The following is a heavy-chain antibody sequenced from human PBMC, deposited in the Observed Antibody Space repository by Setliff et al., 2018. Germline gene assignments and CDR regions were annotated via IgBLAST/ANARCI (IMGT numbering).Heavy chain of an antibody. CDR1: GGSFSNYY. CDR3: ARDNPIVGATDY. D-gene: IGHD1-26*01. Sequence: SETLSLTCAVYGGSFSNYYWSWIRQPAGKGLEWAGRLHTSGSTNYNPSLKSRVTISVDTSKNQFSLNLSSVTAADTAVYFCARDNPIVGATDYWGQGILVTVS. CDR2: LHTSGST. J-gene: IGHJ4*02. V-gene: IGHV4-4*07.